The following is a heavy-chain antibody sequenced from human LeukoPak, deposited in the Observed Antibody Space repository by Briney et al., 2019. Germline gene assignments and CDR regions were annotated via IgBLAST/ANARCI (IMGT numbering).Heavy chain of an antibody. D-gene: IGHD4-23*01. Sequence: GSLRLSCAASGFTFDDYGMSWIRQSPGKGLEWIGYIYYSGSTNYNPSLKSRVTISVDTSKNQFSLKLSSVTAADTAVYYCARAKGLRWSSMGPFYAFDIWGQGTMVTVSS. CDR1: GFTFDDYG. V-gene: IGHV4-59*01. CDR2: IYYSGST. J-gene: IGHJ3*02. CDR3: ARAKGLRWSSMGPFYAFDI.